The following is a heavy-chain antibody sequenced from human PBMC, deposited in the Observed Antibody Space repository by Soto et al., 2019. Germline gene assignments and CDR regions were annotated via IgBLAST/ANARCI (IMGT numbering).Heavy chain of an antibody. CDR3: ARSVKYQLPLFAYYYYYYGMDV. CDR2: ISAYNGNT. V-gene: IGHV1-18*01. J-gene: IGHJ6*02. D-gene: IGHD2-2*01. CDR1: GYTFTSYG. Sequence: QVQLVQSGAEVKKPGASVKVSCKASGYTFTSYGISWVRQAPGQGLEWMGWISAYNGNTNYAQKLQGRVTMTTDTSTSTAYMELRSLRSDDTAVYYCARSVKYQLPLFAYYYYYYGMDVWGQGTTVTVSS.